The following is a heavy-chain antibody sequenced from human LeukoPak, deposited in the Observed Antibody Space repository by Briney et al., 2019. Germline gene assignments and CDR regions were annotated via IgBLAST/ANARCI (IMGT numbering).Heavy chain of an antibody. CDR2: ISWNSGSI. V-gene: IGHV3-9*01. Sequence: PGRSLRLSCAASGFTFDDYAMHWVRQAPGKGLEWVSGISWNSGSIGYADSVKGRFTISRDNAKNSLYLQMSSLRAEDTALYYCAKETEIVLDIVVVPAGSYGMDVWGQGTTVAVSS. CDR1: GFTFDDYA. D-gene: IGHD2-2*03. CDR3: AKETEIVLDIVVVPAGSYGMDV. J-gene: IGHJ6*02.